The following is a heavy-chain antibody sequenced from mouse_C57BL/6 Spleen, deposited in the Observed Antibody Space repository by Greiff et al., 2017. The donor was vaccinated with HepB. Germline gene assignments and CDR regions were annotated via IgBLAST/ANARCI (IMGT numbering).Heavy chain of an antibody. Sequence: QVQLQQSGAELVKPGASVKISCKASGYAFSSYWMNWVKQRPGKGLEWIGQIYPGDGDTNYNGKFKGKATLTADKSSSTAYMQLSSLTSEDSAVYFCARGKDDYYYFDYWGQGTTLTVSS. CDR3: ARGKDDYYYFDY. CDR1: GYAFSSYW. CDR2: IYPGDGDT. V-gene: IGHV1-80*01. J-gene: IGHJ2*01. D-gene: IGHD2-4*01.